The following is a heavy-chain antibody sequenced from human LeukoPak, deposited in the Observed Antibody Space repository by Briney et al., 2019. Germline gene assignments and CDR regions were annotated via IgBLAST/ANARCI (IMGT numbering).Heavy chain of an antibody. Sequence: PGGSLRLSCAASGFTFSSHWMSWVRQAPGKGLEWVANIKQDGSEKYYVDSVKGRFTISRDNAKNSLYLQMNSQRAEDTAVYYCARWKAYYYDSSGSLMDYWGQGTLVTVSS. J-gene: IGHJ4*02. V-gene: IGHV3-7*01. CDR3: ARWKAYYYDSSGSLMDY. D-gene: IGHD3-22*01. CDR1: GFTFSSHW. CDR2: IKQDGSEK.